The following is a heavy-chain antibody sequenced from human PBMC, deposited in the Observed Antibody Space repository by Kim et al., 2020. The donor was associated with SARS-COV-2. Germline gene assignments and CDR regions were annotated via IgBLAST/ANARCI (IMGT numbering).Heavy chain of an antibody. V-gene: IGHV4-34*01. CDR2: INHSGST. J-gene: IGHJ2*01. CDR3: ARGFGYSSSPSRYWYFDL. CDR1: GGSFSGYY. Sequence: SETLSLTCAVYGGSFSGYYWSWIRQPPGKGLEWIGEINHSGSTNYNPSLKSRVTISVDTSKNQFSLKLSSVTAADTAVYYCARGFGYSSSPSRYWYFDL. D-gene: IGHD6-6*01.